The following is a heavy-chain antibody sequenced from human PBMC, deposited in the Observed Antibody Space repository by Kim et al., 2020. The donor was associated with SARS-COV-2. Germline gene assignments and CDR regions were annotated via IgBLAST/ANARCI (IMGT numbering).Heavy chain of an antibody. CDR3: ARVAIAAAGDY. CDR1: GFTFSSYW. J-gene: IGHJ4*02. Sequence: GGSLRLSCAASGFTFSSYWMHWVRQAPGKGLVWVSRINSDGSSTSYADSVKGRFTISRDNAKNTLYLQMNSLRAEDTAVYYCARVAIAAAGDYWGQGTLVTVSS. D-gene: IGHD6-13*01. V-gene: IGHV3-74*01. CDR2: INSDGSST.